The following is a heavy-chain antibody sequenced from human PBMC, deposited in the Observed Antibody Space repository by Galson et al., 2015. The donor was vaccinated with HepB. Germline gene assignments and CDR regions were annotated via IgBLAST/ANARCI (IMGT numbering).Heavy chain of an antibody. V-gene: IGHV1-46*01. CDR2: INPSGGST. Sequence: SVKVSCKASGYTFTRYYIHWVRQAPGQGLEWMGIINPSGGSTSYAQKFQGRVTMTRDTSTSTVYMELSSLRFEDTAVYYCASPPAWGGVDPFQHWGQGTLVTVSS. J-gene: IGHJ1*01. CDR1: GYTFTRYY. D-gene: IGHD1-26*01. CDR3: ASPPAWGGVDPFQH.